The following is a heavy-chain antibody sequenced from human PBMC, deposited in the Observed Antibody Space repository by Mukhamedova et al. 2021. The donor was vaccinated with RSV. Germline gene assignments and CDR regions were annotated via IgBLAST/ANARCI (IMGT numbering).Heavy chain of an antibody. J-gene: IGHJ1*01. D-gene: IGHD3-22*01. CDR3: ARERAEDYYDSDPYSEYFHH. CDR2: ISHSGAT. V-gene: IGHV4-34*01. Sequence: EWIGEISHSGATKYNPSLEGRVTFSLDTSRNSFSLKLTSVTAADTGLYFCARERAEDYYDSDPYSEYFHHWGQGTPVTVSS.